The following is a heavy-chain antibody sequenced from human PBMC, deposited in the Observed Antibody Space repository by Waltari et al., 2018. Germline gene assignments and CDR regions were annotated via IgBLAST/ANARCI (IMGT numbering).Heavy chain of an antibody. Sequence: QLQLQESGPGLVKPSETLSLTCTVSGGSISSSSYYWGWIRQPPGTGLEWIGSIYYSVRTYYNPSLKSRVTISVDTSKNQFSLKLSSVTAADTAVYYCARVRSDLHAFDIWGQGTMVTVSS. CDR1: GGSISSSSYY. J-gene: IGHJ3*02. CDR3: ARVRSDLHAFDI. V-gene: IGHV4-39*07. CDR2: IYYSVRT.